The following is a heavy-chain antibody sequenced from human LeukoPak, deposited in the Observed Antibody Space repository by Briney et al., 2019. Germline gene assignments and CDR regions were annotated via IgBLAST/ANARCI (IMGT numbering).Heavy chain of an antibody. CDR3: ARGRGSGHKETWLDP. CDR1: GYTFTTYY. D-gene: IGHD6-19*01. J-gene: IGHJ5*02. V-gene: IGHV1-8*01. Sequence: ASVKVSCKASGYTFTTYYINWLRQATGQPLEWMGWMNPNSGNTGYTQKFQGRVTMTRTTSISTAYMELSSLRSEDTAVYYCARGRGSGHKETWLDPWGQGTLVTVSS. CDR2: MNPNSGNT.